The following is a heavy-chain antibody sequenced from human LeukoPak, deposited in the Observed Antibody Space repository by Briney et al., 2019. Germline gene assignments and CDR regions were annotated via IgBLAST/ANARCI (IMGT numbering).Heavy chain of an antibody. Sequence: GGSLRLSCAASGFTFSSYSMNWVRQAPGKGLEWVSSISSSSSYIYYADSVKGRFTISRDNGKNSLYLQMNSLRAEDTAVYYCARDGAVAGLHYWGQGTLITVSS. J-gene: IGHJ4*02. CDR1: GFTFSSYS. CDR2: ISSSSSYI. V-gene: IGHV3-21*01. D-gene: IGHD6-19*01. CDR3: ARDGAVAGLHY.